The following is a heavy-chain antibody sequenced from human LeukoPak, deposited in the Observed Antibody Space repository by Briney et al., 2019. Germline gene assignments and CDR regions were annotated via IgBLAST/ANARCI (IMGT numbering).Heavy chain of an antibody. CDR1: GYTFTGYY. J-gene: IGHJ4*02. CDR2: INPNSGGT. D-gene: IGHD6-13*01. Sequence: GASVKVSCKASGYTFTGYYMHWVRQAPGQGLEWMGWINPNSGGTNYAQKFQGRVTMTRDTSISTAYMELSRLRSDDTAVYYCARVGDIAANEYYFDYWGQGTLVTVSS. CDR3: ARVGDIAANEYYFDY. V-gene: IGHV1-2*02.